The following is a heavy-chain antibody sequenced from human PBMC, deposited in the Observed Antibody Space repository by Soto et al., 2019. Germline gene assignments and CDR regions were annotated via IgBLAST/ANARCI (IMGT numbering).Heavy chain of an antibody. Sequence: DLEESGGAVVQPGGSLRLSCAASGFTFDDHNMYWVRQVSGKGLEWVSLISWDGETTYYADSVKGRFTISRVNSKNSLYLQLNALTTEDSGLYYCASSQGDYWGQGTLVTVAS. J-gene: IGHJ4*02. CDR2: ISWDGETT. CDR1: GFTFDDHN. D-gene: IGHD6-6*01. V-gene: IGHV3-43*01. CDR3: ASSQGDY.